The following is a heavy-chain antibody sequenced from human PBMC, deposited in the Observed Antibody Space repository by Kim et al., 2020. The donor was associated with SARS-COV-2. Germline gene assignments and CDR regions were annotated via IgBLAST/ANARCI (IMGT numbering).Heavy chain of an antibody. D-gene: IGHD1-26*01. CDR3: APPRWVDP. V-gene: IGHV3-23*01. CDR1: GFTFSTYD. J-gene: IGHJ5*02. CDR2: ITDGEDKT. Sequence: GGSLRLSCAASGFTFSTYDMNWVRQAPGKGLEWVSPITDGEDKTNYAPSVKGRFTISRDNSKNTLYLQMNSLGADDTAIYYCAPPRWVDPWGQGTRVTVSS.